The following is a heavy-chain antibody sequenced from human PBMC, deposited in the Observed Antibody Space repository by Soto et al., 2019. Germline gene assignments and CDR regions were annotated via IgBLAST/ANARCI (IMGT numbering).Heavy chain of an antibody. CDR2: ISSSSNTI. CDR1: GFTFSSYE. J-gene: IGHJ5*02. Sequence: SGGSLRLSCAASGFTFSSYEMNWVRQAPGKGLEWVSYISSSSNTIYYADSVKGRFTISRDNAKKSLYLQMDSLRAEDTAVYYCARGREMATIGPWGQGTLVNVSS. CDR3: ARGREMATIGP. D-gene: IGHD5-12*01. V-gene: IGHV3-48*03.